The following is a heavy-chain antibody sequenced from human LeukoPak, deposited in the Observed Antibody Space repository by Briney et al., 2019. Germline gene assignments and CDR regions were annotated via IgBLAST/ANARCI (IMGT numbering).Heavy chain of an antibody. V-gene: IGHV4-59*08. D-gene: IGHD7-27*01. Sequence: GSLRLSCAASGFTFSSYSMNWVRQAPGKGLEWIGNIYYSGSTYYNPSLKSRVTISVDTSKNQFSLKLSSVTAADTAVYYCASLLNGGVAHWFDPWGQGTLVTVSS. CDR1: GFTFSSYSMN. CDR2: IYYSGST. CDR3: ASLLNGGVAHWFDP. J-gene: IGHJ5*02.